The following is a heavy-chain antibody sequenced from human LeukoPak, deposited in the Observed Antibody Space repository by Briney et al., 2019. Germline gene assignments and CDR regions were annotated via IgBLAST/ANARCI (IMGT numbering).Heavy chain of an antibody. Sequence: SETMSLTCTVAGGSISSGDYYWRRIRQPPGKGMERIGYIYYSGSTYSNPSLKSRVTISVDTSKNQFSLKLSSVTAADTAVYYCASGRPLRLFDYWGQGTLVTVSS. CDR1: GGSISSGDYY. CDR2: IYYSGST. J-gene: IGHJ4*02. CDR3: ASGRPLRLFDY. V-gene: IGHV4-30-4*08. D-gene: IGHD6-25*01.